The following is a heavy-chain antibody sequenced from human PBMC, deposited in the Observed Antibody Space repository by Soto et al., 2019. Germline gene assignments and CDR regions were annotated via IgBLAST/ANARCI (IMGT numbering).Heavy chain of an antibody. J-gene: IGHJ4*02. V-gene: IGHV3-23*01. CDR2: ISASGGST. CDR3: AKGAAAWSSSSLGH. D-gene: IGHD6-6*01. Sequence: GGSLRLSCAASGFTFSSYGMNWVRQAPGKGLEWVSAISASGGSTHYADSVKGRFTISRDNSKNTLYLQMNSLRVEDTAVYYCAKGAAAWSSSSLGHWGQGTLVTVSS. CDR1: GFTFSSYG.